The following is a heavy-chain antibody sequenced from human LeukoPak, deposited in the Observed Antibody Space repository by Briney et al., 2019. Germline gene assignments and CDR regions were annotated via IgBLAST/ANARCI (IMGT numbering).Heavy chain of an antibody. V-gene: IGHV3-21*01. CDR3: ASGFSSSPYFDY. CDR2: ITGSSSYI. J-gene: IGHJ4*02. CDR1: GFTFSTYY. D-gene: IGHD6-6*01. Sequence: PGGSLRLSCAASGFTFSTYYMNWVRQAPGKGLEWVSFITGSSSYIYYTGSVKGRFTISRDNAKNSLFLQMNSLRDEDTAVYCCASGFSSSPYFDYWGQGTLVTVSS.